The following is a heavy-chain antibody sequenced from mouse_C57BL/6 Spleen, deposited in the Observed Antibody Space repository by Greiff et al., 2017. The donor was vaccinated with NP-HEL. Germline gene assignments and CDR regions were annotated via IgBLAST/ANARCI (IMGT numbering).Heavy chain of an antibody. CDR3: ARRWDEGMDY. CDR1: GYTFTSYG. D-gene: IGHD4-1*01. V-gene: IGHV1-81*01. Sequence: VKVVESGAELARPGASVKLSCKASGYTFTSYGISWVKQRTGQGLEWIGEIYPRSGNTYYNEKFKGKATLTADKSSSTAYMELRSLTSEDSAVYFCARRWDEGMDYWGQGTSVTVSS. CDR2: IYPRSGNT. J-gene: IGHJ4*01.